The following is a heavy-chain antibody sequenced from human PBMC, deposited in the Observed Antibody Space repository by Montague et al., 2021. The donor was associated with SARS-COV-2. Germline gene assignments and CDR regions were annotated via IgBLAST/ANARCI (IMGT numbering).Heavy chain of an antibody. D-gene: IGHD3-22*01. V-gene: IGHV4-31*03. J-gene: IGHJ3*02. CDR3: ARARTRFSLIVVVIDTFDI. CDR2: IYYSGST. Sequence: TLSLTCTVSGGSISSGGYYWSWIRQRPGKGLEWFAYIYYSGSTXYNPSLKSRVSISVDTSKNQFSLKLSSVTAADTAVYYCARARTRFSLIVVVIDTFDIWGQGTMVAISS. CDR1: GGSISSGGYY.